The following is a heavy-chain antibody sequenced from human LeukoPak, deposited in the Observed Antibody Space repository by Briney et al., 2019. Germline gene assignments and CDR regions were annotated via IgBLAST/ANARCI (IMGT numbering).Heavy chain of an antibody. CDR1: GYTFTIYD. CDR2: MNPNSGNT. J-gene: IGHJ4*02. V-gene: IGHV1-8*03. D-gene: IGHD2-2*01. CDR3: ARGRRVIGYCSSTSCPGDFDY. Sequence: ASVKVSCKASGYTFTIYDINWVRQATGQGLEWMGWMNPNSGNTGYAQKFQGRVTITRNTSISTAYMELSSLRSEDTAVYYCARGRRVIGYCSSTSCPGDFDYWGQGTLVTVSS.